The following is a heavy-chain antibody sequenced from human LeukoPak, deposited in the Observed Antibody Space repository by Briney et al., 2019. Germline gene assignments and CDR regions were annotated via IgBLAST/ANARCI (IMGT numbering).Heavy chain of an antibody. J-gene: IGHJ4*02. CDR1: GFNFANYG. Sequence: GGSLRLSCAASGFNFANYGMSWVRQAPGKGLEWVSTISDSGRRTYYADSVKGRFTISRDNSKNSLYLQMTNLRAEDTALYYSAAVRGRKEMGDYWGQGTLVTVSS. CDR3: AAVRGRKEMGDY. D-gene: IGHD5-24*01. CDR2: ISDSGRRT. V-gene: IGHV3-23*01.